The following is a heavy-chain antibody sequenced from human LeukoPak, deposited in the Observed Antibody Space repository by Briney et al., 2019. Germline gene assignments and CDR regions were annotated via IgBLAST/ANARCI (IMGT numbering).Heavy chain of an antibody. CDR1: GFTFSSYW. V-gene: IGHV3-74*01. Sequence: PGGALRLSCAASGFTFSSYWMHWVRQAPGKGLVCVSRINSDGSSTSYAESVKGRFTISRDNAKNTLYLQMNSLRAEDTAVYYCARVNTMVRGVILGPKNWFDPWGQGTLVTVSS. D-gene: IGHD3-10*01. J-gene: IGHJ5*02. CDR3: ARVNTMVRGVILGPKNWFDP. CDR2: INSDGSST.